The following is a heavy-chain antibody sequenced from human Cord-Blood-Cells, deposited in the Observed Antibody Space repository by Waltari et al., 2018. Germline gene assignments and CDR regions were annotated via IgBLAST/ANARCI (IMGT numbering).Heavy chain of an antibody. J-gene: IGHJ4*02. V-gene: IGHV3-30-3*01. CDR1: GFTFSSYA. Sequence: QVQLVESGGGVVQPGRSLRLSCAASGFTFSSYAMHWVRQAPGKGLEWVAVISYDGSNKYYADSVKGRFTISGDNSKNTLYLQMNSLRAEDTAVYYCAGGSYYFYYWGQGTLVTVSS. CDR3: AGGSYYFYY. D-gene: IGHD1-26*01. CDR2: ISYDGSNK.